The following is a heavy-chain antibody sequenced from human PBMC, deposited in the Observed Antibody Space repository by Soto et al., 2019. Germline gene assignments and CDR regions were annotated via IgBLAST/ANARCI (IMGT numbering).Heavy chain of an antibody. Sequence: GGSLRLSCVASGFTFNNYWMHWVREVPGKGLMWVSRIRGDGSSPRYADSVEGRFTILRDNAKNTLYLQMNSLRAEDTAVYYCAREIAAAGTGKVNWFDPWGQGILVTVSS. CDR1: GFTFNNYW. D-gene: IGHD6-13*01. CDR3: AREIAAAGTGKVNWFDP. J-gene: IGHJ5*02. CDR2: IRGDGSSP. V-gene: IGHV3-74*01.